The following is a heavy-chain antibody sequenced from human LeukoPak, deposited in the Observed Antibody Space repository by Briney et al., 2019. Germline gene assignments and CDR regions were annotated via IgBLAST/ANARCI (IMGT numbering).Heavy chain of an antibody. D-gene: IGHD6-13*01. Sequence: PSETLSLTCTVSGGSISSSSYYWGWIRQPPGKGLEWFGNISYSGSTYYIPSLKSRVTISVDTSKNQFSLKLSSVTAADTAVYYCARGGGAAAGSEGAPYMDVWGKGTTVTVSS. CDR3: ARGGGAAAGSEGAPYMDV. J-gene: IGHJ6*03. CDR1: GGSISSSSYY. V-gene: IGHV4-39*01. CDR2: ISYSGST.